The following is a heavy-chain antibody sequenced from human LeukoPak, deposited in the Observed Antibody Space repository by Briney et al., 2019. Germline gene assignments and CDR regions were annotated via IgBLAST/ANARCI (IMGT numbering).Heavy chain of an antibody. V-gene: IGHV4-34*01. CDR1: GGSFSGYY. CDR3: ARGWAVLVVTTFDY. J-gene: IGHJ4*02. D-gene: IGHD2-8*02. Sequence: SETLSLTCAVYGGSFSGYYWSWIRQPPGKGLEWIGEINHSGSTNYNPSLKSRVTISVDTSKNQFSLKLSSVTAADTAVYYCARGWAVLVVTTFDYWGQGTLVTVSS. CDR2: INHSGST.